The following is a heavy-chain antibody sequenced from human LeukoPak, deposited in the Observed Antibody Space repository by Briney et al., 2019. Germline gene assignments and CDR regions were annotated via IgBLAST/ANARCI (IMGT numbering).Heavy chain of an antibody. CDR3: ASRGYSYRYSFDY. J-gene: IGHJ4*02. CDR2: IIPIFGTA. D-gene: IGHD5-18*01. Sequence: ASVKVSCKASGGTFSSYAISWVRQAPGQGLEWMGGIIPIFGTANYAQKFQGRVTITADESTSTAYMELSSLRSEDTAVYYCASRGYSYRYSFDYWGQGTLVTVSS. CDR1: GGTFSSYA. V-gene: IGHV1-69*13.